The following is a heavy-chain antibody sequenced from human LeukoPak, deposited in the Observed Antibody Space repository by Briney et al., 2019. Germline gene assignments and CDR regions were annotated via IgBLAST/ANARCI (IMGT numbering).Heavy chain of an antibody. D-gene: IGHD3-22*01. J-gene: IGHJ3*02. Sequence: ASVKVSCKASGYTFTGYYMHWVRQAPGQGLEWRGWINPNSGGTNYAQKFQGRVTMTRDTSSSTAYMELSRLRSDDTAVYYCAIISGYLNAFDIWGQGTMVTVSS. CDR2: INPNSGGT. V-gene: IGHV1-2*02. CDR1: GYTFTGYY. CDR3: AIISGYLNAFDI.